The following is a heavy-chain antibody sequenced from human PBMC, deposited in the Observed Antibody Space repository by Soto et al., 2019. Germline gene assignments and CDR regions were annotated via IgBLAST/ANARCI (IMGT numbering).Heavy chain of an antibody. CDR1: GFTFSNSG. CDR3: AKTSYPYAFDI. Sequence: GGSLRLSCAASGFTFSNSGMHWVRQAPGKGLEWVGLISNDGRNKYYAQAIKGRFTISRDNSKNTVSLHMSSLRTEDTAVYYCAKTSYPYAFDIWGQGTMVTVSS. D-gene: IGHD2-2*01. CDR2: ISNDGRNK. J-gene: IGHJ3*02. V-gene: IGHV3-30*18.